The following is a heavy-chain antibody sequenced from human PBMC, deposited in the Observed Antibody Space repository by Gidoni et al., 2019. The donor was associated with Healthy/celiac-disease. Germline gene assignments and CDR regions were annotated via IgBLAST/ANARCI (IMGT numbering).Heavy chain of an antibody. CDR1: GFTFSNAC. CDR2: IKSKTDGGTT. D-gene: IGHD3-3*01. J-gene: IGHJ4*02. CDR3: TTIADGGELRFLEWLRDY. Sequence: EVQLVESGGDLVKPGGSVRLSCAASGFTFSNACMSWVRQAPGKGLEWVGRIKSKTDGGTTDYAAPVKGRFTISRDDSKNTLYLQMNSLKTEDTAVYYCTTIADGGELRFLEWLRDYWGQGTLVTVSS. V-gene: IGHV3-15*01.